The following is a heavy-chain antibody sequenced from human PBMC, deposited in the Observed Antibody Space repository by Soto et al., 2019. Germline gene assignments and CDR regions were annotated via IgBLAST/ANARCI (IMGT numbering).Heavy chain of an antibody. V-gene: IGHV3-7*01. J-gene: IGHJ4*02. D-gene: IGHD2-2*01. CDR3: ARDQGYLDY. CDR2: INQDGSEK. CDR1: RFTFSRYW. Sequence: EVQLVESGGGLVQPGRSLRLSCAASRFTFSRYWMSWVRQAPGKGLEWVANINQDGSEKFYLGSVNGRFTISRDNGKNSLYLQMNSLRAEDTAVYYCARDQGYLDYWGQGTLVTVSS.